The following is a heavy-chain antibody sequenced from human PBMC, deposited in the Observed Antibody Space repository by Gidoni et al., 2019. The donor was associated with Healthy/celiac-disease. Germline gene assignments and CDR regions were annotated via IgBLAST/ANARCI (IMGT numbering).Heavy chain of an antibody. D-gene: IGHD6-19*01. J-gene: IGHJ3*02. CDR3: ARGAAKYSSGWYARWGDAFDI. V-gene: IGHV6-1*01. CDR2: TYYRSKWYN. CDR1: VDTVSTNSAA. Sequence: QVQLQPSVPGLVKPSQTLSLPCAISVDTVSTNSAAWNWLRPSPSRGLEWLGRTYYRSKWYNDYAVSVKSRITINQDTSKNQFSLQLNSVTPEDKAVYYCARGAAKYSSGWYARWGDAFDIWGQGTMVTVSS.